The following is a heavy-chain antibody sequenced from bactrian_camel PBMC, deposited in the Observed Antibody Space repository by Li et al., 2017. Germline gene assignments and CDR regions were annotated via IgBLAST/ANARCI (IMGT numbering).Heavy chain of an antibody. CDR1: GDPYSSNC. CDR3: AAASSCRGRFWWLLLPRTAVY. CDR2: FYIGAGST. V-gene: IGHV3S54*01. D-gene: IGHD2*01. Sequence: HVQLVESGGASVQAGKSLRLSRKITGDPYSSNCRAWFRQAPGKEREGVAAFYIGAGSTYYADSVKGRATISQDIANRTVFLQLSSLESEDSAMYICAAASSCRGRFWWLLLPRTAVYWGQGTQVTVS. J-gene: IGHJ4*01.